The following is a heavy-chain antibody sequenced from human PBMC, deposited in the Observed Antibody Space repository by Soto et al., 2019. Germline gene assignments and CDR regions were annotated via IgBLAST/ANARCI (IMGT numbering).Heavy chain of an antibody. Sequence: SETLSLTCTVSGGSISSSSYHWGWIRQPPGKGLEWIGSIYYSGSTYYNPSLKSRVTISVDTSKNQFSLKLSSVTAADTTVYYCARHALVAVAGTAEYFQHWGQGTLVTVSS. CDR3: ARHALVAVAGTAEYFQH. CDR2: IYYSGST. J-gene: IGHJ1*01. D-gene: IGHD6-19*01. V-gene: IGHV4-39*01. CDR1: GGSISSSSYH.